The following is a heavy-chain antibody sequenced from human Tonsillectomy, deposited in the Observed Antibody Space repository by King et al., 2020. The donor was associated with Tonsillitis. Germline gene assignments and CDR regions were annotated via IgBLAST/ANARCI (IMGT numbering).Heavy chain of an antibody. D-gene: IGHD3-10*01. CDR2: IYWDDDR. CDR1: GFSLTTSGVG. V-gene: IGHV2-5*02. J-gene: IGHJ4*02. Sequence: TLQESGPALVKPPQTLTLTCTFSGFSLTTSGVGVGWIRQPPGKALEWLALIYWDDDRRYSPSLMSRLTITKDTSKNQVVLTMTNIDPVDTATYFCAHRGPSGSVDYWGQGTLVTVSS. CDR3: AHRGPSGSVDY.